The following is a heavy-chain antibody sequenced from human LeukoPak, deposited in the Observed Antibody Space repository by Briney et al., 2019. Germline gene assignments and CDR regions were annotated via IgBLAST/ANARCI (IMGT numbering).Heavy chain of an antibody. J-gene: IGHJ4*02. CDR3: ARTSSYYYDSSGYDY. V-gene: IGHV1-2*06. Sequence: VASVKVSCKASGYTFTGYYMHWVRQAPGQGLEWMGRINPNSGGTNYAQKFQGRVTMTRDTSISTAYMELSGLRSDDTAVYYCARTSSYYYDSSGYDYWGQGTLVTVSS. D-gene: IGHD3-22*01. CDR2: INPNSGGT. CDR1: GYTFTGYY.